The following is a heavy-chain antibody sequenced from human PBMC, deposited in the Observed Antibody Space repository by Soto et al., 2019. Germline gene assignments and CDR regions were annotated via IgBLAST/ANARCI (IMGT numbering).Heavy chain of an antibody. CDR2: INAGNGNT. V-gene: IGHV1-3*05. D-gene: IGHD1-1*01. J-gene: IGHJ6*02. CDR1: GYTFTSYA. CDR3: ASSRIQLDSYGMDV. Sequence: QVQLVQSGAEEKKPGASVKVSCKASGYTFTSYAIHWVRQAPGQRLEWMGWINAGNGNTKYSQKFQGRVTITRDTSERSAYRELSSLRAEDSAVYDGASSRIQLDSYGMDVGGQWTTVTVSS.